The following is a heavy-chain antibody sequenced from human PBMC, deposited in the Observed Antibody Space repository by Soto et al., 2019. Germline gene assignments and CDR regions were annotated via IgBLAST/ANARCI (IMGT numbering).Heavy chain of an antibody. CDR2: ISGSGGST. CDR3: AKDGSRIAARPSPNFAY. CDR1: GFTFSSYA. V-gene: IGHV3-23*01. Sequence: EVQLLESGGGLVQPGGSLKLSCAASGFTFSSYAMSWVRQAPGKGLEWVSAISGSGGSTYYADSVKGRFTISRDNSKNTRYLQMNSLRAEDTAVYYCAKDGSRIAARPSPNFAYWGQGTLVTVSS. D-gene: IGHD6-6*01. J-gene: IGHJ4*02.